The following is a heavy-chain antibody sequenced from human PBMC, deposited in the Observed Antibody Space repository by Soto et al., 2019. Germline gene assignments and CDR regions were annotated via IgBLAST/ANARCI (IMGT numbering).Heavy chain of an antibody. Sequence: QGQLVESGGGVVQHGRSLRLSCAASGSNFSNYGIHWVRQVPGKGLEWVAVISYHGTYDHYTDSVRGRFTISRDNSKSTVYLHMDSLIAEDTPLYYCGNDRGNYRSSWPSYWGQGTLVSVSS. J-gene: IGHJ4*02. CDR1: GSNFSNYG. V-gene: IGHV3-30*18. CDR2: ISYHGTYD. CDR3: GNDRGNYRSSWPSY. D-gene: IGHD6-13*01.